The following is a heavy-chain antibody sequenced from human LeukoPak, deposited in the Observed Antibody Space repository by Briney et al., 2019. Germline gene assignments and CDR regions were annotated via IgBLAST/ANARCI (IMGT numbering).Heavy chain of an antibody. CDR3: ARAGEWLMRGWFDP. V-gene: IGHV4-34*01. D-gene: IGHD6-19*01. J-gene: IGHJ5*02. CDR2: INQSGGT. Sequence: SETLSLTCTVHGGSCSGYYWNWIRQPPGKGLEWIGEINQSGGTNYNPSLKGRVTIFVDTAKSQISLNLSSVTAADTAVYYCARAGEWLMRGWFDPWGPGTQVTVSS. CDR1: GGSCSGYY.